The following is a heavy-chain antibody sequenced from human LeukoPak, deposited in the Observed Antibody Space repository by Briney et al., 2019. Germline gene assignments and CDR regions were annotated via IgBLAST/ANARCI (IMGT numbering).Heavy chain of an antibody. J-gene: IGHJ3*02. CDR1: GFTFSSYA. V-gene: IGHV3-48*01. CDR2: ISSSTSTI. CDR3: ARVLAFDI. Sequence: GGSLRLSCAASGFTFSSYAMSWVRQAPGKGLEWVSYISSSTSTIYYADSVKGRFTISRDNAKNSLYLQRNNLRAEDTAVYYCARVLAFDIWGQGTMVTVSS.